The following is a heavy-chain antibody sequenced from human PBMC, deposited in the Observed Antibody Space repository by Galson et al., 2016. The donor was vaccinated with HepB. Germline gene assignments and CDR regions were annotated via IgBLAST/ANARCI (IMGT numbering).Heavy chain of an antibody. Sequence: SLRLSCAASGINVSSHYMTWVRQAPGKGLEWVSVIYSGGNTYYAESVKGRFRISRDNSKNTVFLQMNSLRVEDTAVYYCARDRAYYYYGMDVWGKGTTVAVSS. CDR1: GINVSSHY. V-gene: IGHV3-53*01. J-gene: IGHJ6*04. CDR3: ARDRAYYYYGMDV. CDR2: IYSGGNT.